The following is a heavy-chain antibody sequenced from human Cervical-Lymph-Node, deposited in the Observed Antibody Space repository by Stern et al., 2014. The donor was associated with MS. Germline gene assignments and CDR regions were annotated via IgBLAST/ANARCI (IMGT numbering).Heavy chain of an antibody. D-gene: IGHD3-10*01. CDR1: DGSINGHY. Sequence: VQLEESGPGLVKPSETLSLTCTVSDGSINGHYWAWIRQPPGKGLEWMAYISYNENTNYRPSLRGRVTISVDTSKNQFSLKLDSVTAADTAIYYCARDKYYGSGEFDYWGPGTLVTVSS. CDR3: ARDKYYGSGEFDY. J-gene: IGHJ4*02. CDR2: ISYNENT. V-gene: IGHV4-59*11.